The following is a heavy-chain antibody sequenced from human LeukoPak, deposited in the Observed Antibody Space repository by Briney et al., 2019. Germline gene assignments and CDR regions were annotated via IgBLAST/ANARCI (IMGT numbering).Heavy chain of an antibody. D-gene: IGHD3-10*01. V-gene: IGHV4-34*01. Sequence: PSETLSLTCAVYGGSFSGYYWSWIRQPPGKGLEWIGEINHSGSTNYNPSLKSRVTISVDTSKNQFSLKLSSVTAADTAVYYCARVLTSVRGVIITSYYYYYYYMDVWGKGTTVTVSS. CDR2: INHSGST. CDR3: ARVLTSVRGVIITSYYYYYYYMDV. CDR1: GGSFSGYY. J-gene: IGHJ6*03.